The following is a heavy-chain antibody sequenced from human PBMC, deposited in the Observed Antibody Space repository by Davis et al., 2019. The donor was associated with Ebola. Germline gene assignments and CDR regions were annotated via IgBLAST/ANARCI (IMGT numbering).Heavy chain of an antibody. CDR3: ARGLRGGMVV. CDR2: SSAYNGNT. J-gene: IGHJ6*02. Sequence: AASVKVSCKASGYTFTSYGISWVRQAPGQGLEWMGWSSAYNGNTNYAQKLQGRVTMNTDTSTRTAYMELRSLRSDGTAVYYCARGLRGGMVVWGQGTTVTVSS. V-gene: IGHV1-18*01. CDR1: GYTFTSYG.